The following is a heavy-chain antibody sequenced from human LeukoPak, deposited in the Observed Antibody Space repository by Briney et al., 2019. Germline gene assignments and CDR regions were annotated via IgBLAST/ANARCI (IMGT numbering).Heavy chain of an antibody. J-gene: IGHJ6*03. CDR3: ARVPHDTAMGIYYYYYMDV. V-gene: IGHV5-51*01. D-gene: IGHD5-18*01. CDR2: IYPGDSDT. Sequence: GESLKISCKGSGYSFTSYWIGWVRQMPGKGLEWMGIIYPGDSDTRYSPSFQGQVTISADKSISTAYLQWSSLKASDTAMYYCARVPHDTAMGIYYYYYMDVWGKGTTVTVSS. CDR1: GYSFTSYW.